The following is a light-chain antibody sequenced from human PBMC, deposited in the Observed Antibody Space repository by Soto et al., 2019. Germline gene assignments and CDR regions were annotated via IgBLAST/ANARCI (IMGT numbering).Light chain of an antibody. J-gene: IGKJ1*01. CDR2: KAS. CDR3: QQYGSSPQT. V-gene: IGKV1-5*03. CDR1: QTIRSW. Sequence: DIQMTQSPSPLSGSVGDRVTITCRASQTIRSWLAWYQQNTGKAPKLLIYKASSLESGVPSRFSGSGSGTEFPLTISSLQPDDVAVYYCQQYGSSPQTFCQGTKVDIK.